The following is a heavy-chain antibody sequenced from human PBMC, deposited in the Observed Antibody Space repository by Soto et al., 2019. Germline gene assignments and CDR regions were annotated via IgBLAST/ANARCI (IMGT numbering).Heavy chain of an antibody. V-gene: IGHV1-69*02. CDR2: IIPILGIA. CDR1: GGTFSSYT. Sequence: QVQLVQSGAEVKKPGSSVKVSCKASGGTFSSYTISWVRQAPGQGLEWMGRIIPILGIANYAQKFQGRVTITADKSTSTADMELSSLRSEDTAVYYCASCSGGSCYSGYFDYWGQGTLVTVSS. CDR3: ASCSGGSCYSGYFDY. D-gene: IGHD2-15*01. J-gene: IGHJ4*02.